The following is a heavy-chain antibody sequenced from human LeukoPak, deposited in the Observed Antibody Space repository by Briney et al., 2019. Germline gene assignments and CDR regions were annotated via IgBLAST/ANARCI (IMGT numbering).Heavy chain of an antibody. D-gene: IGHD1-26*01. CDR3: AKLVVGATPSFDY. J-gene: IGHJ4*02. V-gene: IGHV3-30*18. CDR1: GFTFSSYG. Sequence: GGSLRLSCAASGFTFSSYGMHWVRQAPGKGLEWVAVISYDGSNKYYADSVKGRFTISRDNSKNTLYLQMNSLRAEDTAVYYCAKLVVGATPSFDYWGQGTLVTVSS. CDR2: ISYDGSNK.